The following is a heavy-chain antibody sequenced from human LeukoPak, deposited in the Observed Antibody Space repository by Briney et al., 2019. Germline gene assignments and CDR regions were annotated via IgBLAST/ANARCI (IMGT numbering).Heavy chain of an antibody. CDR1: GFTFDDYA. D-gene: IGHD3-22*01. V-gene: IGHV3-9*01. CDR2: ISWNSGSI. CDR3: ARVTSDSSGFAYYFDF. J-gene: IGHJ4*02. Sequence: GGSLRLSCAASGFTFDDYAMHWVRQAPGKGLEWVSGISWNSGSIGYPGSVKGRFTISRENVRNSLYLQMSSLRAGDTAVYYCARVTSDSSGFAYYFDFWGQGTLVTVSS.